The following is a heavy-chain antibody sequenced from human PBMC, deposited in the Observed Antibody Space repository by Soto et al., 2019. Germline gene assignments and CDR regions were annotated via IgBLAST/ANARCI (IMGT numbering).Heavy chain of an antibody. V-gene: IGHV4-39*01. CDR1: GGSISSSPYY. CDR2: IYYSGTT. D-gene: IGHD3-22*01. CDR3: ARHRQYYDTSGYQQRYFDY. J-gene: IGHJ4*02. Sequence: SETLSLTCSVSGGSISSSPYYWGWIRQPPGKGLEWLGTIYYSGTTSYNPSLKSRVIISVDTSNNQLFLKLRSVTAADTAVYYCARHRQYYDTSGYQQRYFDYWGQGAQVTVSS.